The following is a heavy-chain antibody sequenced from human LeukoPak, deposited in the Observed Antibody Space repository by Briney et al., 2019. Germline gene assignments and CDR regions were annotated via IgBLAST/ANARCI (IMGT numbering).Heavy chain of an antibody. CDR3: TRPREAYLTGYSDY. CDR1: GFTFSNAW. V-gene: IGHV3-15*01. D-gene: IGHD3-9*01. CDR2: IKSKTDGGTT. Sequence: GGSLRLSCAASGFTFSNAWMSWVRQAPGKGLEWVGRIKSKTDGGTTDYAAPVNGRFTISRDDSKNTLYLQMNSLKTEDTAVYYCTRPREAYLTGYSDYWGQGTLVTVSS. J-gene: IGHJ4*02.